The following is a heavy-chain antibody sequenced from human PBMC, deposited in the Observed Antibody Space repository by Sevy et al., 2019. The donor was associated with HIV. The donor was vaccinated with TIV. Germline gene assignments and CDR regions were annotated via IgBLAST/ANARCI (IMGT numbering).Heavy chain of an antibody. CDR3: GRGGLSGTYRRVDY. Sequence: GGSLRLSCAASGFTFSGYAMHWVRQAPGKGLEWVAVTSFDGSREYYGDFEKGRFTISRDNSKNTLYLQMNRLRVEDTAVYHCGRGGLSGTYRRVDYWGQGTLVTVSS. D-gene: IGHD1-26*01. CDR2: TSFDGSRE. CDR1: GFTFSGYA. J-gene: IGHJ4*02. V-gene: IGHV3-30-3*01.